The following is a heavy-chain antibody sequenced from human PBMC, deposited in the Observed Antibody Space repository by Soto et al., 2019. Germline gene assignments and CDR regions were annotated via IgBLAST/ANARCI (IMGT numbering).Heavy chain of an antibody. V-gene: IGHV1-3*01. CDR1: GYTFTTYA. CDR3: ARFYYFYYAMDV. CDR2: INSGNGNT. J-gene: IGHJ6*02. Sequence: ASVEVSCKASGYTFTTYAIHWVRQAPGQRLEWMGWINSGNGNTKYSQKFRGRVTITRDTSATTAYMELSSLRSEDTAVYFCARFYYFYYAMDVWGQGTTVTVS.